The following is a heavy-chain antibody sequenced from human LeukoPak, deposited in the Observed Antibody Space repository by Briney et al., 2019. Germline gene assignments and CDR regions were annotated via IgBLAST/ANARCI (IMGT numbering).Heavy chain of an antibody. J-gene: IGHJ3*02. Sequence: GGSLRLSCAASGFTFSSYEMNWVRQAPGKGLEWVSYISSSGSTIYYADSVKGRFTISRDNAKNSLYLQMNSLRAEDTAVYYCARERDDDQDDAFDIWGQGTMVTVSS. D-gene: IGHD3-16*01. CDR3: ARERDDDQDDAFDI. CDR2: ISSSGSTI. V-gene: IGHV3-48*03. CDR1: GFTFSSYE.